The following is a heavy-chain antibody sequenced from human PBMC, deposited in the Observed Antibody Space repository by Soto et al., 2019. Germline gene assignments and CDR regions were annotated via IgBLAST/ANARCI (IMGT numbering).Heavy chain of an antibody. CDR1: GYTFTTYG. CDR2: ISTTNGRT. Sequence: QVQLVQSGAEVKKPGASVKVSCKATGYTFTTYGITWMRQAPGQGLEWMGWISTTNGRTRYAQKFQCRVTMTTDTSTTTVYMDLRSLRSDYTAVYYCARVTGRSGWYDFGNWFDPWGQGTLVTVSS. V-gene: IGHV1-18*01. J-gene: IGHJ5*01. D-gene: IGHD6-19*01. CDR3: ARVTGRSGWYDFGNWFDP.